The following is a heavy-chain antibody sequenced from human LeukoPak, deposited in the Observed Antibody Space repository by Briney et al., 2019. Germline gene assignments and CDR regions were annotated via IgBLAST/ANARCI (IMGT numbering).Heavy chain of an antibody. CDR2: VYPGDSDT. V-gene: IGHV5-51*01. J-gene: IGHJ5*02. CDR1: GYSFTSYW. D-gene: IGHD1-7*01. CDR3: ARHLITGTTVWFDP. Sequence: GESLKISCKGSGYSFTSYWIGWVRQMPGKGLEWMGIVYPGDSDTRYSPSFQGQVTISADKSISTACLQWSSLKASDTAMYYCARHLITGTTVWFDPWGQGTLITVSS.